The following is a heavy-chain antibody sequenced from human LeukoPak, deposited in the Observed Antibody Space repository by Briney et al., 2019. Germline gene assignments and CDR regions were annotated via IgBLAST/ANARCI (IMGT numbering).Heavy chain of an antibody. CDR2: ISGSGGST. CDR1: GFTFRNYA. D-gene: IGHD1-26*01. CDR3: AKDDGSYLDY. J-gene: IGHJ4*02. V-gene: IGHV3-23*01. Sequence: GGSLRLSCAASGFTFRNYAMSWVRQAPGKGPEWVSGISGSGGSTHYADSVKGRFTISRDNSKNTLYLQMNSLRAEDTALYYCAKDDGSYLDYWGQGTLITVSS.